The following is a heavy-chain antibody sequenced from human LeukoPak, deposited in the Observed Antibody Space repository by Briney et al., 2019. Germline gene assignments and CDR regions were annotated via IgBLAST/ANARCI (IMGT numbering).Heavy chain of an antibody. V-gene: IGHV4-4*09. Sequence: SETLSLTCNVSGASMSSNYWSWIRQPPGKGLKWIGYIYHSGNTNYSPSLESRVTMSVDESKNQFSLRVHFVSAADTAVYCASTRRAAVAGRFDSWGQGTLVTVSS. CDR2: IYHSGNT. D-gene: IGHD6-19*01. J-gene: IGHJ4*02. CDR3: STRRAAVAGRFDS. CDR1: GASMSSNY.